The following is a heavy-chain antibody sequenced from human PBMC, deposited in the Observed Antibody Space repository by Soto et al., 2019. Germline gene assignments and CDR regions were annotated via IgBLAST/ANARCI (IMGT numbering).Heavy chain of an antibody. CDR2: IWYDGSNK. J-gene: IGHJ3*02. D-gene: IGHD4-17*01. CDR1: GFTFSSYG. CDR3: ARGYGGNSGAFAI. Sequence: QVQLVESGGGVVQPGRSLRLSCAASGFTFSSYGMHWVRQAPGKGLEWVAVIWYDGSNKYYADSVKGRFTISRDNSKNTLYLQMNSLRAEDTAVYYCARGYGGNSGAFAIWGQGTMVTVSS. V-gene: IGHV3-33*01.